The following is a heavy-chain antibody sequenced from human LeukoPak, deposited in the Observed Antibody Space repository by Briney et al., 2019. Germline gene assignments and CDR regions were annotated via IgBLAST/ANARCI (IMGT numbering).Heavy chain of an antibody. CDR2: IIPILGIA. Sequence: GASVKVSCKASGGTFSSYAISWVRQAPGQGLEWMGRIIPILGIANYAQKFQGRVTITADKSTSTAYMELSSLRSEDTAVYYCARDADYDSSGYYGPGPYYFDYWGQGTLVTVSS. D-gene: IGHD3-22*01. CDR3: ARDADYDSSGYYGPGPYYFDY. V-gene: IGHV1-69*04. J-gene: IGHJ4*02. CDR1: GGTFSSYA.